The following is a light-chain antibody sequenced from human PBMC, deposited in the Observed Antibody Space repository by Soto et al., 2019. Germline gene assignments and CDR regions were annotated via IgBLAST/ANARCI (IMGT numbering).Light chain of an antibody. V-gene: IGLV2-8*01. CDR2: EVT. CDR3: SAYAGSNTFV. CDR1: SSDVGDNY. J-gene: IGLJ1*01. Sequence: QYALAQPPSASGSPRQSVTISCTGTSSDVGDNYVSWYQQHLGKAPKLIIYEVTLRPSGVPDRFSGSKSGNTASLTVSGLQADDEADYYCSAYAGSNTFVFGTGTKLTVL.